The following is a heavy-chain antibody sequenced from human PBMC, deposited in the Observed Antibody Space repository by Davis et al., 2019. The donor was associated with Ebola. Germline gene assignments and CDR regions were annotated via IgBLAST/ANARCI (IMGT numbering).Heavy chain of an antibody. CDR3: ARDRYSDGSGYFFEQSH. CDR2: IIPVSGVP. CDR1: GGTFSSYA. V-gene: IGHV1-69*13. J-gene: IGHJ4*02. D-gene: IGHD3-22*01. Sequence: SVKVSCKASGGTFSSYAISWVRQVPGQGLDWMGGIIPVSGVPKYAQDFQGRVTITADESTSTAYMELSSLRSEDTAMYYCARDRYSDGSGYFFEQSHWGQGTLVTVSS.